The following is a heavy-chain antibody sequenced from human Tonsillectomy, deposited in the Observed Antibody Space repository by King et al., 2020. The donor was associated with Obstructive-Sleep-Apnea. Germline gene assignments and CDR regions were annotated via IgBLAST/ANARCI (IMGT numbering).Heavy chain of an antibody. V-gene: IGHV6-1*01. J-gene: IGHJ4*02. CDR2: TYYRSKWYS. Sequence: VQLQQSGPGLVKPSRTLSLTCTISGDTVSSNSAAWNWIRQSPSRGLEWLGRTYYRSKWYSDYALSVQSRITINPVTSKNQFSLRLNSVTPEDTAVYYCARGHFRAIGALYFAHWGQGTLVTVSS. D-gene: IGHD1-26*01. CDR3: ARGHFRAIGALYFAH. CDR1: GDTVSSNSAA.